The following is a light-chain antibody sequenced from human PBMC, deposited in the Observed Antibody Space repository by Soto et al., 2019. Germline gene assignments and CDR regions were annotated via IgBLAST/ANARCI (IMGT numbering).Light chain of an antibody. CDR1: QTIVGW. J-gene: IGKJ2*01. Sequence: DIQMTQFPSTLSASVGDRVTITCRASQTIVGWVAWFQQKPGRAPKLLIFAASALETGVPSRFSGGGSGTEFTLSITSLQPDDFATYYCQQYDSYPYTFGKGTKVEMK. V-gene: IGKV1-5*03. CDR2: AAS. CDR3: QQYDSYPYT.